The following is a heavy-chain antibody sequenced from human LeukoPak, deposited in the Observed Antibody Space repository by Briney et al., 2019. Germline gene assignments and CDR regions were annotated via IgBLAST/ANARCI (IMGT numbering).Heavy chain of an antibody. D-gene: IGHD2-2*02. CDR2: IIPIFGTA. J-gene: IGHJ6*02. V-gene: IGHV1-69*13. CDR1: GYTFTGYY. CDR3: ASSLGYCSSTSCYTRYYYYGMDV. Sequence: ASVKVSCKASGYTFTGYYMHWVRQAPGQGLEWMGGIIPIFGTANYAQKFQGRVTITADESTSTAYMELSSLRSEDTAVYYCASSLGYCSSTSCYTRYYYYGMDVWGQGTTVTVSS.